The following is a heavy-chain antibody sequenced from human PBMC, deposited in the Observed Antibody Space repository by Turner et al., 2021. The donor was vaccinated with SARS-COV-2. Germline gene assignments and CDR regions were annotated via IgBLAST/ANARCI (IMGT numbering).Heavy chain of an antibody. J-gene: IGHJ4*02. CDR2: ISGTGGST. CDR1: GFTFSSDA. V-gene: IGHV3-23*01. D-gene: IGHD5-18*01. CDR3: ARGGSSGYSYGFY. Sequence: EVQLLEAGGGLVQPGGSLRRPCAASGFTFSSDAMSWVRQAPGKGLEWVSAISGTGGSTYFADSVKGRFTISRDNSKNTLYLQVNSLRAEDTALYYCARGGSSGYSYGFYWGQGTLVTVSS.